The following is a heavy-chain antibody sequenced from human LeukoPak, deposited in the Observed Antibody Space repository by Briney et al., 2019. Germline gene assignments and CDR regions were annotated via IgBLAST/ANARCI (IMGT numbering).Heavy chain of an antibody. CDR2: IYHSGST. J-gene: IGHJ4*02. CDR1: GFTFSNYG. V-gene: IGHV4-38-2*01. D-gene: IGHD3-10*01. CDR3: ARHPKGGPISMVRGVRAKGYYFDY. Sequence: GSLRLSCAASGFTFSNYGMRWVRQAPGKGLEWIGSIYHSGSTYYNPSLKSRVTISVDTSKNQFSLKLSSVTAADTAVYYCARHPKGGPISMVRGVRAKGYYFDYWGQGTLVTVSS.